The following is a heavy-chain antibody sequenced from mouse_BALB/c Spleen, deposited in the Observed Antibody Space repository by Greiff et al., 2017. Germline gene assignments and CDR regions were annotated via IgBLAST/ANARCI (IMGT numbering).Heavy chain of an antibody. D-gene: IGHD2-3*01. J-gene: IGHJ4*01. CDR2: ISDGGSYT. CDR1: GFTFSDYY. Sequence: EVQLVESGGGLVKPGGSLKLSCAASGFTFSDYYMYWVRQTPEKRLEWVATISDGGSYTYYPDSVKGRFTISRDNAKNNLYLQMSSLKSEDTAMYYCAIPFYDGYSRYAMDYWGQGTSVTVSS. V-gene: IGHV5-4*02. CDR3: AIPFYDGYSRYAMDY.